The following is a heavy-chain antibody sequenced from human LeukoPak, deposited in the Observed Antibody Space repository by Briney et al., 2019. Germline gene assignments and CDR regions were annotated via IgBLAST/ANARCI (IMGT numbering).Heavy chain of an antibody. D-gene: IGHD5-12*01. J-gene: IGHJ4*02. CDR3: ARDRWGYSGYDPLDY. Sequence: ASVKVSCKASGYTFTTYGISWVRQAPGQGLEWMGWISAYNGNTNYAQSFQGRVTMTKDTSTNTVYMELRSLRSDDTAVYYCARDRWGYSGYDPLDYWGQGTLVTVPS. V-gene: IGHV1-18*01. CDR1: GYTFTTYG. CDR2: ISAYNGNT.